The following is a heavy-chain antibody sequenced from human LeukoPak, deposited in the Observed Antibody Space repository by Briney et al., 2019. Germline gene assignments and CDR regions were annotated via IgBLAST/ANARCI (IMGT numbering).Heavy chain of an antibody. CDR1: GFTFSNYW. Sequence: GESLRLSCAAAGFTFSNYWMHWVRQAPGKGLVWVSRIKSDGRKNYADSVKGRFTISRDNAKNTVSLQMNSLRAEDTGVYYCARAPSEIGGYYPEYFRHWGQGTLVTVSS. D-gene: IGHD3-22*01. V-gene: IGHV3-74*01. J-gene: IGHJ1*01. CDR2: IKSDGRK. CDR3: ARAPSEIGGYYPEYFRH.